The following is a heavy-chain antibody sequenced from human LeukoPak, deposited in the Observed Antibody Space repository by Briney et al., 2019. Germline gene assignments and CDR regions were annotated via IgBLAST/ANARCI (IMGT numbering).Heavy chain of an antibody. CDR2: INPNSGPT. Sequence: ASVKVSCKSSGYTFTGYQIHWVRQAPGQGLEWRGWINPNSGPTNYAQEFQGRVTMTRDTSIGTAYMELSRLRSDDTAVYYCARDYYGSGSYSTDYWGQGTLVTVSS. D-gene: IGHD3-10*01. J-gene: IGHJ4*02. V-gene: IGHV1-2*02. CDR1: GYTFTGYQ. CDR3: ARDYYGSGSYSTDY.